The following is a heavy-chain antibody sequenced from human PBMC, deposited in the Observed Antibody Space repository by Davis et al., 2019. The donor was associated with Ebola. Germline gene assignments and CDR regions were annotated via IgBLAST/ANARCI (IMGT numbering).Heavy chain of an antibody. J-gene: IGHJ4*02. V-gene: IGHV3-33*01. CDR1: GFTFSSYG. CDR2: IWYDGSNK. D-gene: IGHD4-23*01. Sequence: PGGSLRLSCAASGFTFSSYGMHWVRQAPGKGLEWVAVIWYDGSNKYYADSVKGRFTISRDNSKNTLYLQMNSLRAEDTAVYYCARAPDYGGNSWVFFNWGQGTLVTVSS. CDR3: ARAPDYGGNSWVFFN.